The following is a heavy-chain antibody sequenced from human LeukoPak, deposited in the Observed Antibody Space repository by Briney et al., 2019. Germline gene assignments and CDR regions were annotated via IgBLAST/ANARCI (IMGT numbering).Heavy chain of an antibody. D-gene: IGHD3-16*01. Sequence: GASVKVSCKASGFTFTSHGISWVRQAPGHGLEWMGWISAYYGITDYAQKLQGRVTMTTDTSTRTAYMELRSLRSDDTAVYYCARASRVGPPRGEGYWGQGTLVTVSS. V-gene: IGHV1-18*01. CDR3: ARASRVGPPRGEGY. CDR1: GFTFTSHG. CDR2: ISAYYGIT. J-gene: IGHJ4*02.